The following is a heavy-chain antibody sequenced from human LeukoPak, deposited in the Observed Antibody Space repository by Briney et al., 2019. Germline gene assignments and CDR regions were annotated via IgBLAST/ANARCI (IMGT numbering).Heavy chain of an antibody. V-gene: IGHV1-8*01. CDR1: GYTFTSYD. CDR3: ARRSRSYGSGNIGGY. D-gene: IGHD3-10*01. CDR2: MNPNSGNT. Sequence: ASVKVSCKASGYTFTSYDINWGRQATGQGLEWMGWMNPNSGNTGSAQKFQGRVTMTRNTSISTAYMELSSLRSEDTAVYYCARRSRSYGSGNIGGYWGQGTLVTVSS. J-gene: IGHJ4*02.